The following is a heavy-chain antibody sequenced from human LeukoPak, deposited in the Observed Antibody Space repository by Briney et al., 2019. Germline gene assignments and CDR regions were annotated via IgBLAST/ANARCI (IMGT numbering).Heavy chain of an antibody. D-gene: IGHD3-10*01. V-gene: IGHV3-30*18. CDR1: GFTFSSYG. CDR3: AKLSSGSYHLSY. J-gene: IGHJ4*02. CDR2: ISYDGSNK. Sequence: GGSLRLSCAASGFTFSSYGMHWVRQAPGKGLEWVAVISYDGSNKYYADSVKGRFTISRDNSKNTLYLQMNSLRAEDTAVYYCAKLSSGSYHLSYWGQGTLVTVSS.